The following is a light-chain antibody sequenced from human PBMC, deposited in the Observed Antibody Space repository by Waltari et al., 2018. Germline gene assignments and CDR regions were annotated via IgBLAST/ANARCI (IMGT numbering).Light chain of an antibody. Sequence: DIQMTQSPSSLSASVGNRVTITCRASQGISNSVAWYQQKPGKAPKLLVYAASRLESVVPSRFSGSGSGTDYTLTISSLQPEDFATYYCQQYYNTPRITFGQGTRLEIK. V-gene: IGKV1-NL1*01. CDR3: QQYYNTPRIT. CDR1: QGISNS. CDR2: AAS. J-gene: IGKJ5*01.